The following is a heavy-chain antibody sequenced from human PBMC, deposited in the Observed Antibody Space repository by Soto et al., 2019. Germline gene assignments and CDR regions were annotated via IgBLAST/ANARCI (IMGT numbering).Heavy chain of an antibody. Sequence: QITLKESGPPLLRPSQTLTLTCAFSGFSLTTTSMGVAWIRQPPVKALEWLALIYWYDDQRYSPSLKDRLTISKDTSRSRVVLTISNMNPEDTGTYFCAHAGDYDLLSFDHWGPGTLVTVSS. D-gene: IGHD4-17*01. J-gene: IGHJ4*02. CDR2: IYWYDDQ. V-gene: IGHV2-5*01. CDR3: AHAGDYDLLSFDH. CDR1: GFSLTTTSMG.